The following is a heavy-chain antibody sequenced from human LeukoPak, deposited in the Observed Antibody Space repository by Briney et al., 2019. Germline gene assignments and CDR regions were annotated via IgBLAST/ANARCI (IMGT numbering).Heavy chain of an antibody. CDR3: AKTRGYCSGGSCYSDY. CDR1: GFTFSSYA. Sequence: PGGSLRLSCAASGFTFSSYAMTWVRQAPGKGLEWVSAISGGGDSAFYADSVKGRFTISRDNSKKTLYLQMNSLRAEDTAAYYCAKTRGYCSGGSCYSDYWGQGTLVTVSS. CDR2: ISGGGDSA. V-gene: IGHV3-23*01. J-gene: IGHJ4*02. D-gene: IGHD2-15*01.